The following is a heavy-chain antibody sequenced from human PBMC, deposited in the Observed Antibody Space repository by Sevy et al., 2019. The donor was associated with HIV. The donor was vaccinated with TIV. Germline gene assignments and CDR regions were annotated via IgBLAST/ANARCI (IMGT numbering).Heavy chain of an antibody. J-gene: IGHJ6*02. CDR1: GYTFTGYY. Sequence: ASVKVSCKASGYTFTGYYMHWVRQAPGQGLEWMGRINPNSGGTNYAQKFQGRVTMTRDTSISTAYMELSRLGSDDTAVYYCARDPPYSIAVAGLVYGMDVWGQGTTVTVSS. D-gene: IGHD6-19*01. CDR2: INPNSGGT. V-gene: IGHV1-2*06. CDR3: ARDPPYSIAVAGLVYGMDV.